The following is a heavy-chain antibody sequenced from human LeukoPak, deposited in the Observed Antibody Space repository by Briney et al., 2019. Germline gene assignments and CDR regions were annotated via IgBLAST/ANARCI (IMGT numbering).Heavy chain of an antibody. D-gene: IGHD4-11*01. J-gene: IGHJ6*02. CDR3: ARDGSNWSNDYYHGVDV. CDR1: GGSFSGYY. V-gene: IGHV4-34*01. Sequence: SETLSLTCAVYGGSFSGYYWSWIRQPPGKGLEWIGEINHSGSTNYNPSLKSRVTISVDTSKNQFSLKLSSVTAADTAVYYCARDGSNWSNDYYHGVDVWGQGTTVTVSS. CDR2: INHSGST.